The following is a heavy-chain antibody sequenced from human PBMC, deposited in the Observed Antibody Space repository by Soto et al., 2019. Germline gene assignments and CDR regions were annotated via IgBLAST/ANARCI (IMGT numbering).Heavy chain of an antibody. Sequence: GESLKISCKGSGYSFTSYWIGWVRQMPGKGLEWMGIIYPGDSDTRYSPSFQGQVTISADKSISTAYLQWSSLKASDTAMYYCARLIITDCTNGVCPFYYFDYWGQGTLVTVSS. CDR2: IYPGDSDT. V-gene: IGHV5-51*01. CDR1: GYSFTSYW. CDR3: ARLIITDCTNGVCPFYYFDY. J-gene: IGHJ4*02. D-gene: IGHD2-8*01.